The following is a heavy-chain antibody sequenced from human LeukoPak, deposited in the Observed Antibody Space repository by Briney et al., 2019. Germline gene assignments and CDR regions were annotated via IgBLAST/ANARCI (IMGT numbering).Heavy chain of an antibody. J-gene: IGHJ4*02. V-gene: IGHV4-30-2*01. Sequence: SQTLSLTCAVSGGSISSGGYSWSWIRQPPGKGLEWIGYIYHSGSTNYNPSLKSRVTISLDTSKNQFSLKLSSVTAADTAVYYCAGRLRSLDYWGQGTLVTVSS. D-gene: IGHD4-17*01. CDR3: AGRLRSLDY. CDR2: IYHSGST. CDR1: GGSISSGGYS.